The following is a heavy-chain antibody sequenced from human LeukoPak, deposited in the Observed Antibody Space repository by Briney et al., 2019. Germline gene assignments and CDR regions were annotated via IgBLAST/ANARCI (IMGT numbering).Heavy chain of an antibody. J-gene: IGHJ4*02. Sequence: GASVKVSCKASGGTFSSYGISWVRQAPGQGLEWMGWISAYNGNTNYAQKLQGRVTMTTDTSTSTAYMELRSLRSDDTAVYYCARDGSRASGYYPDPFDYWGQGTLVTVSS. D-gene: IGHD3-9*01. CDR3: ARDGSRASGYYPDPFDY. CDR2: ISAYNGNT. CDR1: GGTFSSYG. V-gene: IGHV1-18*01.